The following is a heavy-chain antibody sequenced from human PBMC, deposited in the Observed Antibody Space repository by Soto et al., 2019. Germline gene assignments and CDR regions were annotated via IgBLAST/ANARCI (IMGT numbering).Heavy chain of an antibody. V-gene: IGHV1-69*06. D-gene: IGHD3-22*01. J-gene: IGHJ3*02. Sequence: QVQLVQSGAEVKKPGSSVKVSCKASGGTFSSYAISWVRQAPGQGLEWMGGIIPIFGTANYAQKFQGRVTITADKSTSTAYMELSSLRSEDTAVYYSARVQSNYYDSSGNAFDIWGQGTMVTVSS. CDR3: ARVQSNYYDSSGNAFDI. CDR1: GGTFSSYA. CDR2: IIPIFGTA.